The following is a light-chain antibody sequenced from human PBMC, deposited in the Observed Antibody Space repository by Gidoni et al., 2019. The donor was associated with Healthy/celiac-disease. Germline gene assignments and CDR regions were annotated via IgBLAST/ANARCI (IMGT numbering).Light chain of an antibody. CDR2: GNS. Sequence: QSVLTPPPSVSGAPGQRVTISCTGSSSNIGAGYDVHWYQQLPGTAPKLLSYGNSNRPSGVPDRFSGAKSGTSASLAITGLQAEDEADYYCQSYDSSLSALYVFGTGTKVTVL. J-gene: IGLJ1*01. CDR3: QSYDSSLSALYV. V-gene: IGLV1-40*01. CDR1: SSNIGAGYD.